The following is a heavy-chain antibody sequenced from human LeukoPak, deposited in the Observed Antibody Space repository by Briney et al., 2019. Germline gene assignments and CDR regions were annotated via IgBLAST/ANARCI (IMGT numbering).Heavy chain of an antibody. J-gene: IGHJ3*02. CDR2: IYYSGST. Sequence: SETLSLTCTVSGGSISSYYWSWIRQPPGKGLEWIGYIYYSGSTNYNPSLKSRVTISVDTSKNQFSLKLSSVTAADTAVYYCARDKTTSIAVSSGAFDIWGQGTMVTVSS. D-gene: IGHD6-6*01. CDR3: ARDKTTSIAVSSGAFDI. V-gene: IGHV4-59*01. CDR1: GGSISSYY.